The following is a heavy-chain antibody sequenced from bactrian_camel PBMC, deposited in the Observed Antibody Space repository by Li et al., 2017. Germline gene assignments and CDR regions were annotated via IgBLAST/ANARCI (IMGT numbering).Heavy chain of an antibody. J-gene: IGHJ6*01. Sequence: HVQLVESGGGLVQAGGSLNLSCAASAYIYRSCGMGWFRQAPGKDREAVAAIGTDDGRTYYADSAKGRFTVSQDKVENTLYLQMDSLIPDDTGMYTCAAEPAIFGFCGRNYYPRNGYWGQGTQVTVS. CDR3: AAEPAIFGFCGRNYYPRNGY. V-gene: IGHV3S54*01. CDR2: IGTDDGRT. D-gene: IGHD2*01. CDR1: AYIYRSCG.